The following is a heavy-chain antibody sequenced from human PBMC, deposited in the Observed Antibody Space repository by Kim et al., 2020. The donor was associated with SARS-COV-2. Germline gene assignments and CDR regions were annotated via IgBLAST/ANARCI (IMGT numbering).Heavy chain of an antibody. CDR2: ISYDGSNK. CDR1: GFTFSSYG. J-gene: IGHJ4*01. Sequence: GGSLRLSCAASGFTFSSYGMHWVRQAPGKGLEWVAVISYDGSNKYYADSVKGRFTISRDNSKNTLYLQMNSLRAEDTAVYYCAKANSGYGDYGSYFDYWG. CDR3: AKANSGYGDYGSYFDY. D-gene: IGHD4-17*01. V-gene: IGHV3-30*18.